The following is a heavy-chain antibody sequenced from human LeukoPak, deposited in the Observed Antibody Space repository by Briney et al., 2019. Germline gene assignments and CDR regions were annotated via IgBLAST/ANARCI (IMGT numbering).Heavy chain of an antibody. CDR3: ARDWLGYCSSTSCRNWFDP. J-gene: IGHJ5*02. CDR1: GYTFTGYY. Sequence: ASVKVSCKASGYTFTGYYMHWVRQAPGQGLGWMGWINPNSGGTNYAQKFQGRVTMTRDTSISTAYMELSRLRSDDTAVYYCARDWLGYCSSTSCRNWFDPWGQGTLVTVSS. CDR2: INPNSGGT. V-gene: IGHV1-2*02. D-gene: IGHD2-2*01.